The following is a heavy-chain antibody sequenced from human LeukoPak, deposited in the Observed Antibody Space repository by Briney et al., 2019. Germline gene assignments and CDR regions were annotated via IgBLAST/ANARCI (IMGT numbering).Heavy chain of an antibody. V-gene: IGHV4-59*08. CDR2: IYNSGST. D-gene: IGHD3-22*01. CDR3: ARAMIFPPDYYYYMDV. Sequence: PSETLSLTCTVSGGSISSYYWNWIRQPPGKGLEWIGYIYNSGSTNNNPSLKSRVTISVDTSKNQFSLKLSSVTAADTAVYYCARAMIFPPDYYYYMDVWGKGTTVTISS. J-gene: IGHJ6*03. CDR1: GGSISSYY.